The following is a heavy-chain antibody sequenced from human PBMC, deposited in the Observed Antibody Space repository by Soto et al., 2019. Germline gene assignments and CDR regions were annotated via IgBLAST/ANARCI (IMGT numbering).Heavy chain of an antibody. CDR3: ARDQTDSGGYSEY. CDR1: GFSFSSYG. CDR2: IWNDGSNE. Sequence: PGWSLRLACKSSGFSFSSYGMHWIRQAPGKGLEWLAIIWNDGSNEYYADSVKGRFTISRDNSKNTLYLQLNNLRAEDTAVYFCARDQTDSGGYSEYWGQGTLVTVSS. D-gene: IGHD3-22*01. J-gene: IGHJ4*02. V-gene: IGHV3-33*01.